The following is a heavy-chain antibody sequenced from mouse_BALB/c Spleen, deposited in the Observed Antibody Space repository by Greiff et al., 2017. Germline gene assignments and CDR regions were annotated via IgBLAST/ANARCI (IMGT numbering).Heavy chain of an antibody. V-gene: IGHV1S22*01. D-gene: IGHD1-1*01. Sequence: LQQPGSELVRPGASVKLSCKASGYTFTSYWMHWVKQRPGQGLEWIGNIYPGSGSTNYDEKFKSKATLTVDTSSSTAYMQLSSLTSEDSAVYYCTRGFITTVVDYWYFDVWGAGTTVTVSS. CDR1: GYTFTSYW. J-gene: IGHJ1*01. CDR2: IYPGSGST. CDR3: TRGFITTVVDYWYFDV.